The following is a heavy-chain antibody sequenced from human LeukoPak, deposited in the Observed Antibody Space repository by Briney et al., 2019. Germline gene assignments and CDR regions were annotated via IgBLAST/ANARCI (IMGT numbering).Heavy chain of an antibody. J-gene: IGHJ6*02. CDR2: IYYSGST. V-gene: IGHV4-59*08. CDR3: ARLRAADTNQYYYYYGMDV. CDR1: GGSISSYY. D-gene: IGHD2-15*01. Sequence: SETLSHTCTVSGGSISSYYWSWIRQPPGKGLEWIGYIYYSGSTNYNPSLKSRVTISVDTSKNQFSLKLSSVTAADTAVYYCARLRAADTNQYYYYYGMDVWGQGTTVTVSS.